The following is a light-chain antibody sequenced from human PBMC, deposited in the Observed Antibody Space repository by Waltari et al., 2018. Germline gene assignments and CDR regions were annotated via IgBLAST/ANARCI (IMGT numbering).Light chain of an antibody. CDR1: RTVLYSSNNKNY. CDR3: QQYYATPWT. J-gene: IGKJ1*01. Sequence: DIVMTQSPDSLAVSLGESATIHCKSSRTVLYSSNNKNYLAWYQQKAGQAPKLLISWASARQSGAPERFSGSGSGTDFALTISSLQAEDAAVYYCQQYYATPWTFGQGTKLEIK. V-gene: IGKV4-1*01. CDR2: WAS.